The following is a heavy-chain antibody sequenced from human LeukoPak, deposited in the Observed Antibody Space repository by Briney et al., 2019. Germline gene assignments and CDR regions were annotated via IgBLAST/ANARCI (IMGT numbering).Heavy chain of an antibody. D-gene: IGHD6-13*01. CDR1: GFTFSNYG. V-gene: IGHV3-30*02. Sequence: QSGGSLRLSCTASGFTFSNYGMHWVRQAPGKGLEWVAFIRYDGTNKNYADSVRGRFTISRDNSKNTLYRQMNSLRAEDTAVYYCAKKRSSTWYDFDYWGQGTLVTVSS. J-gene: IGHJ4*02. CDR2: IRYDGTNK. CDR3: AKKRSSTWYDFDY.